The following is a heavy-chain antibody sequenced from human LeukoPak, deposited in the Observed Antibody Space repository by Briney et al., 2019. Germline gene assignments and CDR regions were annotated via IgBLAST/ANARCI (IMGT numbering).Heavy chain of an antibody. V-gene: IGHV4-30-2*01. CDR1: GGSISSGGYS. D-gene: IGHD4-17*01. CDR2: IYHSGST. CDR3: ATRTGDYVAAFDI. J-gene: IGHJ3*02. Sequence: SQTLSLTCAVSGGSISSGGYSWSWIRQPPGKGLEWIGYIYHSGSTYYNPSLKSRVTISVDRSKNQFSLKLSSVTAADTAVYYCATRTGDYVAAFDIRGQGTMVTVSS.